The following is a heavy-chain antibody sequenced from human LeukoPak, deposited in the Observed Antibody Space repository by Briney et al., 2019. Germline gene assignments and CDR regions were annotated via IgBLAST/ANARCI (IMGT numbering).Heavy chain of an antibody. J-gene: IGHJ4*02. Sequence: ASVNVSCKASGYTFTSYSMHWVRQAPGQGLEWMGIINPSGGSTSYAQKFQGRVTLTRDTYTSTIYMELSSLRSEDTAVYYCARTLVSAPGTDYWGQGTLVTVSS. V-gene: IGHV1-46*01. CDR2: INPSGGST. CDR3: ARTLVSAPGTDY. D-gene: IGHD6-13*01. CDR1: GYTFTSYS.